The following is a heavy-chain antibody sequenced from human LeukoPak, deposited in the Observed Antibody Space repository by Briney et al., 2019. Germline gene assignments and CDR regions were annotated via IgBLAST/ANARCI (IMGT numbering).Heavy chain of an antibody. Sequence: PGESLRLSCAASGFTLSSYWMHWVRQAPGKGLVWVSRISSDGSSTDYADSVKGRFTISRDNAKNTLYLQMNSLRAEDTAVYYCASRIPYDSSSYWGQGTLVTVSS. CDR1: GFTLSSYW. D-gene: IGHD3-22*01. CDR3: ASRIPYDSSSY. J-gene: IGHJ4*02. CDR2: ISSDGSST. V-gene: IGHV3-74*01.